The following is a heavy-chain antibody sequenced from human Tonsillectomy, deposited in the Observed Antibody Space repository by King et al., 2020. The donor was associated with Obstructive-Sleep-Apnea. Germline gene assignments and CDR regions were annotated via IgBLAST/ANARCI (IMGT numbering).Heavy chain of an antibody. CDR2: IYHSGST. CDR1: GYSISSDYY. D-gene: IGHD3-16*02. J-gene: IGHJ4*02. CDR3: ARDLPSYDYVWGSYRSTPYHFDY. Sequence: VQLQESGPGLVKPSETLSLTCTVSGYSISSDYYWGWIRQPPGKGLEWIGSIYHSGSTYYNPSLKSRVTISVDTSKNQFSLKLSSVTAADTAVYYCARDLPSYDYVWGSYRSTPYHFDYWGQGTLVTVSS. V-gene: IGHV4-38-2*02.